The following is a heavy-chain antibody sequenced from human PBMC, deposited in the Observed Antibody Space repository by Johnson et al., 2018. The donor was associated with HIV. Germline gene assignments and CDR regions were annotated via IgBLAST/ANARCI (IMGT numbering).Heavy chain of an antibody. CDR2: IGPAADT. CDR3: ARDPAAAALRAFDI. Sequence: VQLVESGGGLVQPGGSLRLSCAASGFTFSSYDIHWVRQATGKGLESVSPIGPAADTYYPGSVKGRFTVSRENAKNSLYLQMNSLRAGDTAVCYCARDPAAAALRAFDIWGQGTMVTVSS. D-gene: IGHD6-13*01. CDR1: GFTFSSYD. J-gene: IGHJ3*02. V-gene: IGHV3-13*01.